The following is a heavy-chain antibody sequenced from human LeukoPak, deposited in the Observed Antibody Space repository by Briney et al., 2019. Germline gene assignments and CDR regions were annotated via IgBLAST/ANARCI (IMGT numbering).Heavy chain of an antibody. CDR3: ARDRYHGSGYYYPFDY. D-gene: IGHD3-22*01. J-gene: IGHJ4*02. CDR2: IYTSGTT. V-gene: IGHV4-4*07. Sequence: PSETLSLTCTVSGGSINTYYWSWIRQPAGKGLEWIGRIYTSGTTNCNPSLKSRVTMSVDTSKNQFSLNLNSLTAADTGVYYCARDRYHGSGYYYPFDYWGQGTLVTVSS. CDR1: GGSINTYY.